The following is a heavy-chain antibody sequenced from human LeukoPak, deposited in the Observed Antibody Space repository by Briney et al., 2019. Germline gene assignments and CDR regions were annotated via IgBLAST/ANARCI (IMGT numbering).Heavy chain of an antibody. Sequence: ASVKVSCKASGYTFTSYAMNWVRQAPGQGLEWMGWINTNTGNPTYAQGFTGRFVFSLDTSVSTAYLQISSLKAEDTAVYYCARTGYNWNYDDAFDIWGQGTMVTVSS. CDR3: ARTGYNWNYDDAFDI. CDR1: GYTFTSYA. CDR2: INTNTGNP. V-gene: IGHV7-4-1*02. D-gene: IGHD1-7*01. J-gene: IGHJ3*02.